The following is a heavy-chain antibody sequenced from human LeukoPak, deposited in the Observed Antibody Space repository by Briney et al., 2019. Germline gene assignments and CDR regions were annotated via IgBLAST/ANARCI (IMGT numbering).Heavy chain of an antibody. CDR3: ARVVGTYDFWSGYQGGYFDY. D-gene: IGHD3-3*01. CDR2: IYYSGST. J-gene: IGHJ4*02. Sequence: SENLSLTCTVSGGSISSGGYYWSWIRQHPGKGLEWIGYIYYSGSTYYNPSLKSRVTISVDTSKNQFSLKLSSVTAADTAVYYCARVVGTYDFWSGYQGGYFDYWGQGTLITVSS. V-gene: IGHV4-31*03. CDR1: GGSISSGGYY.